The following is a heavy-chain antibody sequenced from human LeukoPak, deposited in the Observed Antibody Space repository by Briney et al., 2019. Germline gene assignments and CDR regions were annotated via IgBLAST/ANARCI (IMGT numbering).Heavy chain of an antibody. CDR2: INHNGNVN. J-gene: IGHJ6*02. V-gene: IGHV3-7*03. CDR1: GFSFGSSW. CDR3: ARGGGLDV. D-gene: IGHD3-16*01. Sequence: SGGSLRLSCAASGFSFGSSWMDWVRQAPGKGLEWVASINHNGNVNYYVDSVKGRFTISRDNAKNSLYLQMSNLRAEDTAVYFCARGGGLDVWGQGATVTVSS.